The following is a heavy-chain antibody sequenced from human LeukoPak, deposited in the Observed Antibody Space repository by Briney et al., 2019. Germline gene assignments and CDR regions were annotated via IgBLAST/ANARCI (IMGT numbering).Heavy chain of an antibody. CDR2: INPNSGGT. V-gene: IGHV1-2*02. CDR3: ARAPGDKQYCSGGRLGCGYMDV. J-gene: IGHJ6*03. CDR1: GYTFSDFY. D-gene: IGHD2-15*01. Sequence: ASVKVSCKASGYTFSDFYIHWVRQAPGQGLEWMGWINPNSGGTDCAQKFQGRVTMTRDTSINTAYMELSSLRSDDTAVYYCARAPGDKQYCSGGRLGCGYMDVWGKGTTVTVSS.